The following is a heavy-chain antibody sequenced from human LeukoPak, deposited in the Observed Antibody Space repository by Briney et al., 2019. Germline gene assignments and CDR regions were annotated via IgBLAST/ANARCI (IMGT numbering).Heavy chain of an antibody. CDR1: GTSITRTY. CDR3: ARTEWELLAYFDY. CDR2: VYDTGDT. Sequence: SETLSLTCTVSGTSITRTYWSWIRQPPGRGLESVGYVYDTGDTNYNPSLKSRVTMSLDTSKNQFSLTLSSVTAADTAIYYCARTEWELLAYFDYWGQGTLVTVSS. V-gene: IGHV4-59*08. J-gene: IGHJ4*02. D-gene: IGHD1-26*01.